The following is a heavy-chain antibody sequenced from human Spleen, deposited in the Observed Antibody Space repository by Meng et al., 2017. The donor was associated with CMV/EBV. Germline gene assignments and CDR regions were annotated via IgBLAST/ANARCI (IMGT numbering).Heavy chain of an antibody. CDR2: INPNSGGT. Sequence: ASVKVSCKASGYTFTGYYMHWVRQAPGQGLEWMGWINPNSGGTEYAQKFRGRVTMTRDTSITTAYMELSRLRSDDTAVFFCARLFHTTLGTNYYYGMDVWGQGTTVTVSS. D-gene: IGHD3-3*01. CDR1: GYTFTGYY. CDR3: ARLFHTTLGTNYYYGMDV. V-gene: IGHV1-2*02. J-gene: IGHJ6*02.